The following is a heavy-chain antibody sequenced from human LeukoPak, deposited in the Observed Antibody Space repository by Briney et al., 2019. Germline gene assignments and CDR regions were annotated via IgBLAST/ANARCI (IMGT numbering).Heavy chain of an antibody. CDR2: ISAYNGDT. CDR1: GYTFTRYG. Sequence: ASVKVSCKASGYTFTRYGCTWVRQAPGQGLEWMGWISAYNGDTDYPQEVQGRVTLTTDTSTTTAYMELRNLRSDDTAVYYCARTYSAYFSFSEFDHWGQGTTVTVSS. V-gene: IGHV1-18*01. CDR3: ARTYSAYFSFSEFDH. J-gene: IGHJ4*02. D-gene: IGHD2-15*01.